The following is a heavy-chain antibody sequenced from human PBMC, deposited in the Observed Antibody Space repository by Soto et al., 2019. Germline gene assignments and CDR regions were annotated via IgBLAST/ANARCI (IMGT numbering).Heavy chain of an antibody. J-gene: IGHJ1*01. CDR3: ARLFGYSSGWYDDRRYFQH. V-gene: IGHV4-39*01. Sequence: QLQLQESGPGLVKPSETLSLTCTVSGCSISSSSYYWGWIRQPPGKGLEWIGSVYYSGSTYYNPSLKIRVTITVDTSKNQFSLRLSSVTAADTAVYYCARLFGYSSGWYDDRRYFQHWGQGTLVTVSS. CDR2: VYYSGST. CDR1: GCSISSSSYY. D-gene: IGHD6-19*01.